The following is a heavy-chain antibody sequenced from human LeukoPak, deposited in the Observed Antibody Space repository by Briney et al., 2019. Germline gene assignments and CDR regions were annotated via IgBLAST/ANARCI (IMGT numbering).Heavy chain of an antibody. Sequence: GGSLRLSCAASGFTFSSYGMHWVRQAPGKGLEWVAFIRYDGSNKYYADSVKGRFTIPRDNSKNTLYLQMNSLRAEDTAVYYCAKDMAVVVPAASRAFDIWGQGTMVTVSS. J-gene: IGHJ3*02. V-gene: IGHV3-30*02. D-gene: IGHD2-2*01. CDR1: GFTFSSYG. CDR2: IRYDGSNK. CDR3: AKDMAVVVPAASRAFDI.